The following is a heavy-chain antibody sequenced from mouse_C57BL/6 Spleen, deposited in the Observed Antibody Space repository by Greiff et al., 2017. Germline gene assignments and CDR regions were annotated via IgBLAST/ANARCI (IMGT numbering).Heavy chain of an antibody. CDR2: ISSGSSTI. Sequence: EVNLVESGGGLVKPGGSLKLSCAASGFTFSDYGMHWVRQAPEKGLEWVAYISSGSSTIYYADTVKGRFPISRDNAKNTLFLQMTSLRSEDTAMYYCARGASYYYGSLDYWGQGTTLTVSS. D-gene: IGHD1-1*01. CDR3: ARGASYYYGSLDY. CDR1: GFTFSDYG. V-gene: IGHV5-17*01. J-gene: IGHJ2*01.